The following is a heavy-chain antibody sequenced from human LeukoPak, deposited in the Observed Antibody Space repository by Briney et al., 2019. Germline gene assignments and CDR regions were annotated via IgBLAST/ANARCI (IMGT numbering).Heavy chain of an antibody. J-gene: IGHJ4*02. V-gene: IGHV1-24*01. D-gene: IGHD6-19*01. CDR1: GYTLTELS. Sequence: EASVKVSCKVSGYTLTELSMHWVRQAPGKGLEWMGGFDPEDGETIYAQKFQGRVTMTEDTSTDTAYMELSSLRSEDTAVYYCATPIAVAGLYYFDYWGQGTLVTVSS. CDR3: ATPIAVAGLYYFDY. CDR2: FDPEDGET.